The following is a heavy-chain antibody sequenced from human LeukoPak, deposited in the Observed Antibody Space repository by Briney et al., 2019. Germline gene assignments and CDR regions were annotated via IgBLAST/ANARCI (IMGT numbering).Heavy chain of an antibody. CDR3: ARDLLLWFGENYYYYMDV. CDR1: GYTFTSYG. CDR2: ISAYNGNT. D-gene: IGHD3-10*01. Sequence: ASVKVSCKASGYTFTSYGISWVRQAPGQGLEWMGWISAYNGNTNYAQKLQGRVTMTTDTSTSTAYMELRSLRSDDTAVYYCARDLLLWFGENYYYYMDVWGKGTTVTISS. J-gene: IGHJ6*03. V-gene: IGHV1-18*01.